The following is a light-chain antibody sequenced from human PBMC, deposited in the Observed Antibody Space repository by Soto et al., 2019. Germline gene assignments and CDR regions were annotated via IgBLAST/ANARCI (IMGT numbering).Light chain of an antibody. J-gene: IGKJ4*01. CDR3: QQYNNWPLT. CDR2: DVS. Sequence: EIVMTQSPATLSVSPGERATLSCWASQSVSSNLAWYQQKPGQAPRLLIYDVSTRATGIPTRFSGSGSGTEFILTISSLQSEDFAAYYCQQYNNWPLTFGGGTKVEIK. V-gene: IGKV3D-15*01. CDR1: QSVSSN.